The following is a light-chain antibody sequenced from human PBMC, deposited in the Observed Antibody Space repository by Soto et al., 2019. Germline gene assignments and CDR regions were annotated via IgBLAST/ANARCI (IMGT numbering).Light chain of an antibody. Sequence: EIVLTQSPGTLSLSPGERATLSCRASQSLGSSYLARYQQIPGQTHRLLIYGASSRATGIPDRFSGSGAGTYFYLTISRMEPEDFAVYYCQHYGSPTRTFGQGTKVEIK. V-gene: IGKV3-20*01. CDR2: GAS. CDR3: QHYGSPTRT. CDR1: QSLGSSY. J-gene: IGKJ1*01.